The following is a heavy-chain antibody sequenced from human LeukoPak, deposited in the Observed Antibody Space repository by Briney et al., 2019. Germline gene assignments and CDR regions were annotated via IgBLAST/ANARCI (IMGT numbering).Heavy chain of an antibody. Sequence: ASVKVSCKASGYTFTSYYMNWVRQAPGQGLEWMGIINPSGGSTSYAQKFQGRVTMTEDTSTDTAYMELSSLRSEDTAVYYCATDLGVSSGYCCWGQATLVTVSS. CDR3: ATDLGVSSGYCC. V-gene: IGHV1-46*01. CDR1: GYTFTSYY. J-gene: IGHJ4*02. D-gene: IGHD3-22*01. CDR2: INPSGGST.